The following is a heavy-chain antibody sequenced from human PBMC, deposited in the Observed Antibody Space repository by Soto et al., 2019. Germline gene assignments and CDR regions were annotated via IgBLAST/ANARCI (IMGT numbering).Heavy chain of an antibody. CDR2: IKQDGSET. D-gene: IGHD1-20*01. CDR1: GFTFSSYA. V-gene: IGHV3-7*03. J-gene: IGHJ4*02. CDR3: ARVLVGITDY. Sequence: GGSLRLSCAASGFTFSSYAMSWVRQAPGKGLEWVANIKQDGSETYYVDSVKGRFTISRDNAKNTLYLQMNSLRAEDTAVYYCARVLVGITDYWGQGTLVTVSS.